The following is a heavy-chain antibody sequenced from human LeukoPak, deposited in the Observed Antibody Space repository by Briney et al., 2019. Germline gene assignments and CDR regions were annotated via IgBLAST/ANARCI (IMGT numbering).Heavy chain of an antibody. Sequence: SETLSLTCTVSGGSISDDSWTWIRQPPGKGLDWIGSIFDIGSITYNPSLRSRLTISVETSKNQISLKLSSVTAADTAVYYCARGRSSVLTGSYDAFDIWGQGTMVTVSS. CDR2: IFDIGSI. CDR1: GGSISDDS. V-gene: IGHV4-59*01. D-gene: IGHD3-9*01. CDR3: ARGRSSVLTGSYDAFDI. J-gene: IGHJ3*02.